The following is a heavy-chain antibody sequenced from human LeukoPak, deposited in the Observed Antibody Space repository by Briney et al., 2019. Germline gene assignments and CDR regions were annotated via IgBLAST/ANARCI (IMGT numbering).Heavy chain of an antibody. J-gene: IGHJ4*02. D-gene: IGHD2-8*01. CDR2: IIPIFGTA. V-gene: IGHV1-69*01. CDR3: ARALGYCTNGVCYRRYFDY. Sequence: ASVKVSCKASGGTFSSYAISWVRQAPGQGLEWMGGIIPIFGTANYAQKFQGRVTITADESTSTAYMELSSLRSEDTAVYYCARALGYCTNGVCYRRYFDYWGQGTLVTVSS. CDR1: GGTFSSYA.